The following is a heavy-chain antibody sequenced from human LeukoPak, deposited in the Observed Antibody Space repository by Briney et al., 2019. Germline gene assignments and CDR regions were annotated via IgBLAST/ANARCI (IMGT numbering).Heavy chain of an antibody. V-gene: IGHV1-18*01. CDR1: GYTFTSYG. Sequence: ASVKVSCKASGYTFTSYGISWVRQAPGQGLEWMGWISAYNGNTNYAQKLQGRVTMTTDTSTSTAYMELRSLRSDDTGVYYSARDACSSTSCYKSVDYWGQGTLVTVSS. CDR3: ARDACSSTSCYKSVDY. CDR2: ISAYNGNT. J-gene: IGHJ4*02. D-gene: IGHD2-2*02.